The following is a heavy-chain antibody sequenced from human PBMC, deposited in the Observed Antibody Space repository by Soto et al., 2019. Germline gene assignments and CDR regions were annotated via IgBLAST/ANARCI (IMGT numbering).Heavy chain of an antibody. Sequence: PSQTLSLTCAISGDSVSSNSAAWNWIRQSPSRGLEWLGRTYYRSKWYNDYAVPVKSRITINPDTSKNQFSLQLNSVTPEDTAVYYCARAITELESKGFDYWGQGTLVTVSS. D-gene: IGHD1-1*01. CDR1: GDSVSSNSAA. CDR3: ARAITELESKGFDY. CDR2: TYYRSKWYN. V-gene: IGHV6-1*01. J-gene: IGHJ4*02.